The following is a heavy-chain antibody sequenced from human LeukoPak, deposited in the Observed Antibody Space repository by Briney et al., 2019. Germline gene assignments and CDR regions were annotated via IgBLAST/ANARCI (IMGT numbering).Heavy chain of an antibody. CDR1: GFTFRDYG. Sequence: GRALRLSCAASGFTFRDYGMHWVRQAPGKGLEWVAVISYDGSNKYYADSVKGRFTISRDNSKNTLYLQMNSLRAEDTAVYYCARTMIVVVITSSYGMDVWGQGTTVTVSS. CDR2: ISYDGSNK. V-gene: IGHV3-30*03. CDR3: ARTMIVVVITSSYGMDV. D-gene: IGHD3-22*01. J-gene: IGHJ6*02.